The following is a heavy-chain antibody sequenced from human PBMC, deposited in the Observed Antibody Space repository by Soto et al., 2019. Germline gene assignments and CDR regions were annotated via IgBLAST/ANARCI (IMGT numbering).Heavy chain of an antibody. Sequence: GGSLRLSCAASGFTFSSYGMHWVRQAPGKGLEWVAVISYDGSNKYYADSVKGRFTISRDNSKNTLYLQWSSLRASDTAMYYCARGGVSTRTFDYWGQGTPVTVSS. CDR2: ISYDGSNK. CDR1: GFTFSSYG. V-gene: IGHV3-30*03. J-gene: IGHJ4*02. D-gene: IGHD3-3*01. CDR3: ARGGVSTRTFDY.